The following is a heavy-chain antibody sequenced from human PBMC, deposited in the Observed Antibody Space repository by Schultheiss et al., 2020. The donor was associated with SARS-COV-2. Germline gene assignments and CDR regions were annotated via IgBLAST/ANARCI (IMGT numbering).Heavy chain of an antibody. D-gene: IGHD2-2*01. CDR3: ASLHCSGSNCYGIYYHGIDV. CDR2: ISYDGQNK. CDR1: GFTFSSNA. V-gene: IGHV3-30*03. J-gene: IGHJ6*02. Sequence: GGSLRLSCAASGFTFSSNAMHWVRQAPGRGLEWVALISYDGQNKYYADSVKGRFTISRDNSKNTQYLQMNSLRTEDTAVYYCASLHCSGSNCYGIYYHGIDVWGQGTTVTVSS.